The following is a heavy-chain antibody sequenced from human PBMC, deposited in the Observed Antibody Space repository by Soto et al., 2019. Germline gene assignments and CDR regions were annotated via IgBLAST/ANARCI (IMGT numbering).Heavy chain of an antibody. CDR1: GGSLSGYY. Sequence: QVQLKQWGAGLLKPSETLSRTCAVYGGSLSGYYWSWIRQAPGEGLEWIGEINHSGSTNYNPSLKSRVTISVDTSKNQFSLKLSSVTAADTAVYYCARWGGGYDFWSGKYYYNGIDVW. D-gene: IGHD3-3*01. V-gene: IGHV4-34*01. CDR2: INHSGST. J-gene: IGHJ6*01. CDR3: ARWGGGYDFWSGKYYYNGIDV.